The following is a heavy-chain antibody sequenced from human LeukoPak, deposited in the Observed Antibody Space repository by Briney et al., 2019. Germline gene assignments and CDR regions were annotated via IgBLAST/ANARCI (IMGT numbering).Heavy chain of an antibody. D-gene: IGHD6-19*01. J-gene: IGHJ4*02. Sequence: ASVKGSCKSSVYSFTGYYMHWVRQAPGQGLEWMGWINPNSGGTNYAQKFQGRVTMTRDTSISTAYMELSRLRSDDTAVYHCARSTYSRGWAEYWGQGTLVTVSS. CDR1: VYSFTGYY. CDR3: ARSTYSRGWAEY. CDR2: INPNSGGT. V-gene: IGHV1-2*02.